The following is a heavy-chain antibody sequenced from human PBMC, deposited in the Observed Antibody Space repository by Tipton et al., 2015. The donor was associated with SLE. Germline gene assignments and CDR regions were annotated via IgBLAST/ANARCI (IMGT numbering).Heavy chain of an antibody. CDR3: ARDLQPSIERYFDWLGGWFDP. D-gene: IGHD3-9*01. CDR2: VYRDGTP. V-gene: IGHV3-23*03. J-gene: IGHJ5*02. CDR1: GFTFSTYA. Sequence: GSLRLSCAASGFTFSTYAMNWVRQTPGKGLEWVSVVYRDGTPYYSDSVKGRFTIHRDNSKNTLYLQMSSLRVEDTAVYYCARDLQPSIERYFDWLGGWFDPWGQGTLVTVSS.